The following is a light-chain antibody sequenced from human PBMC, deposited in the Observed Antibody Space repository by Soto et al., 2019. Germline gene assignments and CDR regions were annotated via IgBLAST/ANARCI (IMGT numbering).Light chain of an antibody. CDR1: QSVSISQ. J-gene: IGKJ5*01. Sequence: EIVLTQSPGTLSFSPGEGATLSCRAGQSVSISQLAWYQQKPGQAPRLLVYGASSRATGIPERFSGSVSETDFTLSISRLEPEDFAVYYCQHYGNSPLTFGQGTRLEIK. CDR3: QHYGNSPLT. V-gene: IGKV3-20*01. CDR2: GAS.